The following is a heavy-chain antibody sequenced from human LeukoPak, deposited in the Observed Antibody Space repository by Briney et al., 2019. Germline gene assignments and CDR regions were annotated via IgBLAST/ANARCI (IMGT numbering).Heavy chain of an antibody. J-gene: IGHJ4*02. Sequence: GGSLRLSCAASGFTVSSNYMSWVRQATGMGLEWVSVIYNGGTTYYADSVKGRFTISRDNSRNMLYLQMNSLRAEDTAVYYCAREPGTDYRKYYFDYWGQGTLVTVSS. CDR3: AREPGTDYRKYYFDY. D-gene: IGHD3/OR15-3a*01. CDR2: IYNGGTT. V-gene: IGHV3-53*01. CDR1: GFTVSSNY.